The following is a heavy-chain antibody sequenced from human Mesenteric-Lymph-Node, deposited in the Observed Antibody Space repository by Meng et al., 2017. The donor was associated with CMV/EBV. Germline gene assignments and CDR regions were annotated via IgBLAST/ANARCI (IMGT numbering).Heavy chain of an antibody. CDR2: IWYDGSNK. J-gene: IGHJ6*02. V-gene: IGHV3-33*06. D-gene: IGHD2-2*01. Sequence: LSLTCAASGFTSSSYGMHWVRQAPGKGLEWVAVIWYDGSNKYYADSVKGRFTISRDNSKNTLYLQMNSLRAEDTAVYYCAKGPSAAPPDYYYYGMDVWGQGTTVTVSS. CDR1: GFTSSSYG. CDR3: AKGPSAAPPDYYYYGMDV.